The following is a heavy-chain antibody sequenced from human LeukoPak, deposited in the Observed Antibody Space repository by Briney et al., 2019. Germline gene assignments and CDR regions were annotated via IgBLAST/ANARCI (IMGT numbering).Heavy chain of an antibody. CDR3: AKGSSSSCYGVSDV. Sequence: GGSLRLSCAASGFTFSGYAMSWVRQAPGKGLEWVSVICASGDNAYYADSVKGRFSISRDNSKDTLYLQMNSLRAEDTALYYCAKGSSSSCYGVSDVWGQGTTVTVS. J-gene: IGHJ6*02. V-gene: IGHV3-23*01. CDR2: ICASGDNA. CDR1: GFTFSGYA. D-gene: IGHD2-2*01.